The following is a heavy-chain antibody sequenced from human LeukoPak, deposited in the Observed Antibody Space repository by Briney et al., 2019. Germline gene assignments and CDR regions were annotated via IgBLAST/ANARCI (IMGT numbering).Heavy chain of an antibody. Sequence: PGGSLRLSCAASGFTFSTYAMSWVRQAPGKGLEWVSAISGRDDSTYYADSVKGRFTISRDNSKNTLYLQMNSLRAEDTAVYSCAKNGEVLSWFDPWGQGTLVTVSS. J-gene: IGHJ5*02. CDR1: GFTFSTYA. D-gene: IGHD3-10*01. V-gene: IGHV3-23*01. CDR3: AKNGEVLSWFDP. CDR2: ISGRDDST.